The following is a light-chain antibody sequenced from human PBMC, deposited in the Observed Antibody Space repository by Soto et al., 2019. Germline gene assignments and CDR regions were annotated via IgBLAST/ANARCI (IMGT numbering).Light chain of an antibody. CDR3: SSYTTSNTRQIV. J-gene: IGLJ1*01. V-gene: IGLV2-14*03. CDR1: SSDVVGYNY. Sequence: QSVLTPPASVSGSPGQSITISCPGTSSDVVGYNYVSWYQHHPGKAPKLMIFDVSNRPSGVSNRFSGSKSGNTASLTISGLQPEDEADYYCSSYTTSNTRQIVFGTGTKVTVL. CDR2: DVS.